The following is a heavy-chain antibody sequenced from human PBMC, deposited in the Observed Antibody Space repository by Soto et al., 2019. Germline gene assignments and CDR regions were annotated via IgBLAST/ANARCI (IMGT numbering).Heavy chain of an antibody. Sequence: SETLSLTCAVSGGSISSSNCWSWVRQPPGKGLEWIGEIYHSGSTNYNPSLKSRVTISVDKSKNQFSLKLSSVTAADTAVYYCASPLWDYYDSSGYRSWGQGTLVTVSS. D-gene: IGHD3-22*01. V-gene: IGHV4-4*02. J-gene: IGHJ4*02. CDR2: IYHSGST. CDR1: GGSISSSNC. CDR3: ASPLWDYYDSSGYRS.